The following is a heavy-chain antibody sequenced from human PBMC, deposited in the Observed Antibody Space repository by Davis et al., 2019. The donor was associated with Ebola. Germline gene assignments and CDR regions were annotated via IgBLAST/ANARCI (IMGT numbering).Heavy chain of an antibody. CDR2: ISSSSSYI. D-gene: IGHD3-16*02. V-gene: IGHV3-21*01. CDR3: ARARYYDYIWGSYRPTAYFDY. J-gene: IGHJ4*02. CDR1: GFTFSSYS. Sequence: GGSLRLSCAASGFTFSSYSMNWVRQAPGKGLEWVSSISSSSSYIYYADSVKGRFTISRDNTKNSLYLQMNSLRAEDTAVYYCARARYYDYIWGSYRPTAYFDYWGQGTLVTVSS.